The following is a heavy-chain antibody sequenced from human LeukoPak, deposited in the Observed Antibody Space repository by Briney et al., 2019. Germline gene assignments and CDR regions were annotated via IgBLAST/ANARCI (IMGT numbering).Heavy chain of an antibody. CDR2: INSDGSST. V-gene: IGHV3-74*01. Sequence: GGSLRLSCAASGSTFSSYWMHWVRQAPGKGLVWVSRINSDGSSTNYGDSVKGRFTISRDNAKNTLYLQMNSLRAEDTAMYYCARAVYYSNYLGYWGQGTLVTVSS. D-gene: IGHD3-10*01. J-gene: IGHJ4*01. CDR3: ARAVYYSNYLGY. CDR1: GSTFSSYW.